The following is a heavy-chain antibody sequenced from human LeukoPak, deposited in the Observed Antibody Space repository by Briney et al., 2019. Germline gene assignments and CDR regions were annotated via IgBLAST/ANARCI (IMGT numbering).Heavy chain of an antibody. CDR2: IYYSGST. Sequence: SETLSLTCTVSGGSISNYYWGWIRQPPGKGLEWIGSIYYSGSTYYNPSLKSRVTISVDTSKNQFSLKLSSVTAADTAVYYCARGSRITIFGVVSIGWFDPWGQGTLVTVSS. J-gene: IGHJ5*02. CDR1: GGSISNYY. CDR3: ARGSRITIFGVVSIGWFDP. D-gene: IGHD3-3*01. V-gene: IGHV4-39*07.